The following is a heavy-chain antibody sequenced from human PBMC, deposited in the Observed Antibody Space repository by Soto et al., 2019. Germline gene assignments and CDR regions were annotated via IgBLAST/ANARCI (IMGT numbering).Heavy chain of an antibody. V-gene: IGHV5-51*01. CDR3: ARPAYSYAYLSYTDY. D-gene: IGHD3-16*01. CDR1: GYNFPNHW. CDR2: IYPGDSET. J-gene: IGHJ4*02. Sequence: RGESLKISCKGSGYNFPNHWIGWVRQMPGKGLEWMAIIYPGDSETRYSPSFQGQVTISVDKSISTACLQWSSLRASDSAMYYCARPAYSYAYLSYTDYWGLGTLVTVSS.